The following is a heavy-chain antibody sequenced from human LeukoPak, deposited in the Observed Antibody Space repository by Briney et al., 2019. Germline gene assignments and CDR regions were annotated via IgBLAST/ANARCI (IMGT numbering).Heavy chain of an antibody. V-gene: IGHV4-38-2*02. CDR1: GYSISSGYY. CDR2: IYHSGST. CDR3: ARAGYCSGGSCYRIHWFDP. J-gene: IGHJ5*02. Sequence: SETLSLTCTVSGYSISSGYYWGWIRQPSGKGLEWIGSIYHSGSTYYNPSLKSRVTISVDTSKNQFSLKLSSVTAADTAVYYCARAGYCSGGSCYRIHWFDPWGQGTLVTVSS. D-gene: IGHD2-15*01.